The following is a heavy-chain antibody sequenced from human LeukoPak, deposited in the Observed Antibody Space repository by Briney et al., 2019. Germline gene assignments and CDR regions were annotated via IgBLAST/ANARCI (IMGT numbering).Heavy chain of an antibody. CDR1: GFTFSSYA. D-gene: IGHD3-3*01. Sequence: PGGSLRLSCAASGFTFSSYAMSWVRQAPGKGLEWVSAISGSGGSTYYADSVKGRFTISRDNSKNTLYLQMNSLRAEDTAVYYCAKEPRLGASPYDFWSGFFDYWGQGTLVTVSS. CDR3: AKEPRLGASPYDFWSGFFDY. CDR2: ISGSGGST. J-gene: IGHJ4*02. V-gene: IGHV3-23*01.